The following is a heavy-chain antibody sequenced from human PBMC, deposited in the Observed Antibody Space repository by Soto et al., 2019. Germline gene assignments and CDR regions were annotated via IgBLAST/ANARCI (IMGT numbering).Heavy chain of an antibody. J-gene: IGHJ6*02. CDR1: GGSVSSGSYY. D-gene: IGHD5-12*01. CDR3: AREEVATIMLGYYYYYGMDV. V-gene: IGHV4-61*01. CDR2: IYYSGST. Sequence: ETLSLTCTVSGGSVSSGSYYWSWIRQPPGKGLEWIGYIYYSGSTNYNPSLKSRVTISVDTSKNQFSLKLSSVTAADTAVYYCAREEVATIMLGYYYYYGMDVWGQGTTVTVSS.